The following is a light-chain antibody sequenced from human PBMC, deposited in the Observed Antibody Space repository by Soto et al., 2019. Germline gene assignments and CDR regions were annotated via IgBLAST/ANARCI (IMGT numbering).Light chain of an antibody. CDR1: QSVSSN. CDR2: GAS. J-gene: IGKJ3*01. Sequence: EIVMTQSPATLSVSPGERATLSCRASQSVSSNLAWYQQKPGQAPRLLIYGASTRATGIPARFSGSGSGTEFTLTISSLQSEDFAVYYRQQYHTGPFTFGPGPKSDIK. CDR3: QQYHTGPFT. V-gene: IGKV3-15*01.